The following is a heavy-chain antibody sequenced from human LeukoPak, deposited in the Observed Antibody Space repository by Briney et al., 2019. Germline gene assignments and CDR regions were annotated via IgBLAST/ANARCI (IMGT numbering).Heavy chain of an antibody. Sequence: GGSLRLSCAASGFTFSSYAMSWVRQAPGKGLEWVSGISGSSDYIVYADSVKGRFTISRDNAKNSLYLQMNSLRAEDTAVYYCARAYSDYGAFDLWGQGTMVTVSS. CDR3: ARAYSDYGAFDL. CDR2: ISGSSDYI. V-gene: IGHV3-21*01. D-gene: IGHD4-11*01. J-gene: IGHJ3*01. CDR1: GFTFSSYA.